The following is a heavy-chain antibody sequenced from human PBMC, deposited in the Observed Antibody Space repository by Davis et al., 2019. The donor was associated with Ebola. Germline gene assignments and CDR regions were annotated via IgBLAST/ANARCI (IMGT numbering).Heavy chain of an antibody. V-gene: IGHV3-73*01. Sequence: GGSLRLSCAASGFTFSGSAMHWVRQAPGKGLEWVGRTRSKANSYATAYAASVKGRFTISRDDSKNTAYLQMNSLKTEDTAVYYCTGTLIAAAGRGDYWGQGTLVTVSS. CDR1: GFTFSGSA. D-gene: IGHD6-13*01. J-gene: IGHJ4*02. CDR3: TGTLIAAAGRGDY. CDR2: TRSKANSYAT.